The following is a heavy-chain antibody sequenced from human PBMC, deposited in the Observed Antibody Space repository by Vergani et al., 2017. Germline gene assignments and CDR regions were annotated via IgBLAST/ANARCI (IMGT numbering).Heavy chain of an antibody. V-gene: IGHV3-33*06. J-gene: IGHJ6*03. CDR3: AKDLGGCNSISFSNYMDV. D-gene: IGHD2/OR15-2a*01. Sequence: QVQLVESGGGVVQPGRSLRLSCAASGFRFSSYGMNWVRQAPDKGLEWVAVIWYDGSNKYYADSVKGRFTISRDNYQNTVNLQMNSLRVDDTAVYYCAKDLGGCNSISFSNYMDVWGKGTTGTV. CDR2: IWYDGSNK. CDR1: GFRFSSYG.